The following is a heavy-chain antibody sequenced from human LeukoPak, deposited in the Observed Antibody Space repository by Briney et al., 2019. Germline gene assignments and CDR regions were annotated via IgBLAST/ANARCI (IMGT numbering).Heavy chain of an antibody. CDR2: MNPNSGNT. V-gene: IGHV1-8*01. D-gene: IGHD3-3*01. CDR1: AYTFTSYD. J-gene: IGHJ4*02. CDR3: ARGRRFLELF. Sequence: ASVTVSHMASAYTFTSYDINWVRQAAGQGGAWMGWMNPNSGNTGYAQKFQGRVTMTRNTSISTAYMELSSLRAEDTAVYYCARGRRFLELFWGQGTLDTVSS.